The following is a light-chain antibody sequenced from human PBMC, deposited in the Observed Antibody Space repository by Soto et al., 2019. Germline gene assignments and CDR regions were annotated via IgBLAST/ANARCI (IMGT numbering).Light chain of an antibody. CDR2: GAS. V-gene: IGKV3-15*01. J-gene: IGKJ3*01. CDR3: QQYNKWPLFT. Sequence: ERVMTQSPATLSVSPGERATLSCRASQSVGTNLAWYQQRPGQAPRLLIYGASTRATGIPARFSGSGSGTEFTLTISSLQSEDFALYYCQQYNKWPLFTFGPGTRVEIK. CDR1: QSVGTN.